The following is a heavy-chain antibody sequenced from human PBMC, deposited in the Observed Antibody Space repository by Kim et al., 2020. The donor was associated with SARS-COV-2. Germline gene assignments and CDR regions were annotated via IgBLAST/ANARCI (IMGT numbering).Heavy chain of an antibody. V-gene: IGHV1-3*01. J-gene: IGHJ5*02. D-gene: IGHD3-9*01. CDR3: ARDLYDILTGYFSWFDP. CDR2: INAGNGNT. Sequence: ASVKVSCKASGYTFTSYAMHWVRQAPGQRLEWMGWINAGNGNTKYSQKFQGRVTITRDTSASTAYMELSSLRSEDTAVYYCARDLYDILTGYFSWFDPWGQGTLVTVSS. CDR1: GYTFTSYA.